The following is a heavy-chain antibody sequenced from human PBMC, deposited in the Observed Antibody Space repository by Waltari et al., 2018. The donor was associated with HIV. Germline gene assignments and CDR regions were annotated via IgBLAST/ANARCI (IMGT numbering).Heavy chain of an antibody. CDR2: IRESGDNR. D-gene: IGHD1-26*01. J-gene: IGHJ4*02. CDR3: SLGKIFDY. V-gene: IGHV3-23*01. Sequence: EVQLLESGGGLVQPGGSLRLSCAASGFTFSSYAMGWVRQAPGKGLEGVSSIRESGDNRYYADSVKGRFTVSRDNSKNTLYLQVNNLRAEDTAVYYCSLGKIFDYWGQGTLVTVSS. CDR1: GFTFSSYA.